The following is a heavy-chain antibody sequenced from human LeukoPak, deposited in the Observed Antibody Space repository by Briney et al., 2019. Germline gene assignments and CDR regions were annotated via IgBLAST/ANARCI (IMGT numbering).Heavy chain of an antibody. CDR2: IKQDGSEK. CDR3: AREQPIAVAGPGFDY. V-gene: IGHV3-7*01. CDR1: GFTFSSYW. Sequence: GGSLRLSCAASGFTFSSYWMSWVRQAPGKGLEWVANIKQDGSEKYYVDSVKGRFTISRDNAKNSLFLQMNGLRAEDTAVYYCAREQPIAVAGPGFDYWGQGTLVTVSS. D-gene: IGHD6-19*01. J-gene: IGHJ4*02.